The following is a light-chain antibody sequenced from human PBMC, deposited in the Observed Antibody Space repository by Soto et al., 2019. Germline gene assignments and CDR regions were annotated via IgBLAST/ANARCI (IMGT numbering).Light chain of an antibody. CDR2: DAS. Sequence: EIVLTQSQATLSLSPGERATLSCRASQGVSSSLAWYQQKPGQAPRLLIYDASNRATCIPARFSVSGSGTDFTLTISSLEPEDFSVYYCQQRSNWPTWTFGQGTKVEIK. CDR1: QGVSSS. CDR3: QQRSNWPTWT. J-gene: IGKJ1*01. V-gene: IGKV3-11*01.